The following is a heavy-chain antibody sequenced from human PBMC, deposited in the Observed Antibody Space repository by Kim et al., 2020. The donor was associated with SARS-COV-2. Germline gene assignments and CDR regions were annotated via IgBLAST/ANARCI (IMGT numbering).Heavy chain of an antibody. V-gene: IGHV3-30-3*01. J-gene: IGHJ4*02. Sequence: GGSLRLSCAASGFTFSRYAMHWVRQAPGKGLEWVAVISYDGSNKYYIDSVKGRFTISRDNSKNALFLQMGSLRAEDTAVYFCVRDWGFDYWGQGTLVTVS. CDR1: GFTFSRYA. CDR2: ISYDGSNK. D-gene: IGHD3-16*01. CDR3: VRDWGFDY.